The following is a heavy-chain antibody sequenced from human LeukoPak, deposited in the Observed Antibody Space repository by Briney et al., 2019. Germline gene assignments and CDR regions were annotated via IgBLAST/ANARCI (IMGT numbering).Heavy chain of an antibody. Sequence: EASVKVSCTASGFTFTSSAMQWVQQARGQRLEWIGWIVVGSGNTNYAQKFQERVTITRDMSTSTAYMELSSLRSEDTAVYYCAAVVSDDSSGYYYALDAFDIWGQGTMVTVSS. J-gene: IGHJ3*02. V-gene: IGHV1-58*02. CDR2: IVVGSGNT. D-gene: IGHD3-22*01. CDR1: GFTFTSSA. CDR3: AAVVSDDSSGYYYALDAFDI.